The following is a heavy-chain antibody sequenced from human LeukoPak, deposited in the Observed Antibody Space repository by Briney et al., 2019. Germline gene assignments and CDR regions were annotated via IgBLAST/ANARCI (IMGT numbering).Heavy chain of an antibody. CDR2: IIPIFGTA. V-gene: IGHV1-69*13. Sequence: GASVKVSCKASGNSISNYAVSWVRQAPGQGFEWMGGIIPIFGTAGYAQKFQGRVTITADQSTSTTYMALSSLKSEDTATYYCTTRACHAGGCSSSFYYYYGLHFWGQGPTVSVSS. CDR1: GNSISNYA. D-gene: IGHD3-16*01. CDR3: TTRACHAGGCSSSFYYYYGLHF. J-gene: IGHJ6*02.